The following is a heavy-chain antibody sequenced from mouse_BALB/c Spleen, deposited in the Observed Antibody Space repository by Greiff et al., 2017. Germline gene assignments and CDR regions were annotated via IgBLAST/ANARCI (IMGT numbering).Heavy chain of an antibody. CDR3: ASEGLRERGYAMDY. CDR2: INPSNGRT. D-gene: IGHD2-4*01. CDR1: GYTFTSYW. Sequence: QVQLQQPGAELVKPGASVKLSCKASGYTFTSYWMHWVKQRPGQGLEWIGEINPSNGRTNYNEKFKSKATLTVDKSSSTAYMQLSSLTSEDSAVYYCASEGLRERGYAMDYGGQGTSVTVSS. V-gene: IGHV1S81*02. J-gene: IGHJ4*01.